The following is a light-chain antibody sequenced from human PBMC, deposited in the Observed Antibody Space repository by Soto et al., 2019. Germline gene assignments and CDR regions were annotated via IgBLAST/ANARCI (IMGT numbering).Light chain of an antibody. Sequence: QAVVTQPPSASASLGASVTLTCTLSSGYSNYKVDWYQQRPGKGPRFVMRVGTGGMAGSKGDGIPDRFSVLGSGLIRYLTIKNIQEEDESDYHCGADHGSGSNFVYVFGTGTKLTFL. J-gene: IGLJ1*01. CDR1: SGYSNYK. V-gene: IGLV9-49*01. CDR3: GADHGSGSNFVYV. CDR2: VGTGGMAG.